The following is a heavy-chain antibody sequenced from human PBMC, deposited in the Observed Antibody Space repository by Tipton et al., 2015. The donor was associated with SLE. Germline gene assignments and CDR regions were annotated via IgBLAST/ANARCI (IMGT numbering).Heavy chain of an antibody. J-gene: IGHJ6*03. CDR2: IYYSGST. CDR1: GGSISSSSYY. Sequence: TLSLTCTVSGGSISSSSYYWGWIRQPPGKGLEWIGCIYYSGSTYYNPSLKSRVTISVDTSKNQFSLKLSSVTAADTAVYYCARAGVTIFGVVEAGYYYMDVWGKGTTVTVSS. CDR3: ARAGVTIFGVVEAGYYYMDV. D-gene: IGHD3-3*01. V-gene: IGHV4-39*07.